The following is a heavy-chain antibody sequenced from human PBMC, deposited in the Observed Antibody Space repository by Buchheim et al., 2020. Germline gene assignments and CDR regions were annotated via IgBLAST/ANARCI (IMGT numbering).Heavy chain of an antibody. CDR3: ASKRGRNPYNY. D-gene: IGHD1-26*01. CDR1: GFSFSTSG. CDR2: IGSSGTDT. J-gene: IGHJ4*02. Sequence: EVHLVESGGGLVQPGGSLRLSCAASGFSFSTSGMNWVRQAPGKGLEWVSYIGSSGTDTDYADSVRCRFTMSRDNAKNSPYLQRSSVRHEDSDVYDCASKRGRNPYNYWGQGT. V-gene: IGHV3-48*03.